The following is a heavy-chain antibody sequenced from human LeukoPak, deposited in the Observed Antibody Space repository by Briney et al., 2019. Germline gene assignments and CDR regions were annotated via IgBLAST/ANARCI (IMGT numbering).Heavy chain of an antibody. V-gene: IGHV3-7*01. J-gene: IGHJ4*02. CDR3: AREGVHIVVVPAALDH. D-gene: IGHD2-2*01. CDR1: GFIFSSYW. Sequence: GGSLRLSCAASGFIFSSYWMSWVRQAPGKGLEWVANIKQDGSEKYYVGSVKGRFTISRDNAKNSLYLQMNSLRAEDTAVYYCAREGVHIVVVPAALDHWGQGTPVTVSS. CDR2: IKQDGSEK.